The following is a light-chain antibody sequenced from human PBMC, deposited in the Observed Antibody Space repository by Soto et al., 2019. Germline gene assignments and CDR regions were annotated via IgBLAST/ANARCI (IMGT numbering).Light chain of an antibody. Sequence: DIQMTQSPSSVSASLGDRVTITCRASQDIKNWLAWYQQKPGRDPKLLIYAASSLQTAVPSRFRGMQSRTELSLNITILQPADFPTYYCQQANAFASSFGQGTKLEIK. CDR2: AAS. CDR3: QQANAFASS. V-gene: IGKV1D-12*01. J-gene: IGKJ2*01. CDR1: QDIKNW.